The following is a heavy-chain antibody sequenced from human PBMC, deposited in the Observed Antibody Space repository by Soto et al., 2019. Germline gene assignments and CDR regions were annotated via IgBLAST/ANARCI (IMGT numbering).Heavy chain of an antibody. CDR2: ISWNSGRI. CDR3: AKDIREYGSGWTYFDN. D-gene: IGHD6-19*01. V-gene: IGHV3-9*01. J-gene: IGHJ4*02. CDR1: GFTFDDYA. Sequence: EVQLVESGGDLVQPGRSLRLACAASGFTFDDYAMHWVGQGPGKGLEWVSGISWNSGRIDYADSVKGRFTISRDNAKKSLYLPMNSLRGEDTALYYCAKDIREYGSGWTYFDNWGQGTLVTVSS.